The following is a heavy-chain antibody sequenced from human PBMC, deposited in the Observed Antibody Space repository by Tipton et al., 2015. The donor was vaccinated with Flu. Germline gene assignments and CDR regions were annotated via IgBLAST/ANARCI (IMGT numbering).Heavy chain of an antibody. V-gene: IGHV3-53*04. CDR3: ARGYCSSISCNWLDP. Sequence: SLRLSCAASGFTVSSSYMTWVRRAPGKGLEWVSTIYNGGNTYYADSVKGRFTISRHNSKNTLDLQMNSLRAEDTAIYFCARGYCSSISCNWLDPWGQGTLVTVSS. D-gene: IGHD2-2*01. J-gene: IGHJ5*02. CDR1: GFTVSSSY. CDR2: IYNGGNT.